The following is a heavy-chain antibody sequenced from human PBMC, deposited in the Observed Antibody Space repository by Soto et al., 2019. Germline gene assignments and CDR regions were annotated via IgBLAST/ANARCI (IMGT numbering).Heavy chain of an antibody. CDR3: ARHRRYGDYPYYYYMDV. D-gene: IGHD4-17*01. Sequence: SETLSLTCTVSGGSISSSSYYWGWIRQPPGKGLEWIGSIYYNGGTYYNPSLKSRVTISVDTSKNQFSLKLSSVTAADTALYYCARHRRYGDYPYYYYMDVWGKGTTVTVSS. J-gene: IGHJ6*03. CDR1: GGSISSSSYY. V-gene: IGHV4-39*01. CDR2: IYYNGGT.